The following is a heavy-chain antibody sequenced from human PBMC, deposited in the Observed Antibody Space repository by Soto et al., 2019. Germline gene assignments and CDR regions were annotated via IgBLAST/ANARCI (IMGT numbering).Heavy chain of an antibody. D-gene: IGHD6-19*01. CDR2: VSYSGST. Sequence: SETLSLTRSLSGGAIGDYYWSWIRQPPGKALEWIGYVSYSGSTDYHPSLKSRVSISIDTSKNQFSLKMISVTAADPAVYYCARHGSDSGWFFFDPWGQGALVTVSS. CDR1: GGAIGDYY. J-gene: IGHJ5*02. CDR3: ARHGSDSGWFFFDP. V-gene: IGHV4-59*08.